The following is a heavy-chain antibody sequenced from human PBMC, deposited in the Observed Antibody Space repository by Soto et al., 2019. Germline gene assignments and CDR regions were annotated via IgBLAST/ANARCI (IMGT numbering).Heavy chain of an antibody. CDR1: GGTFSSYA. CDR3: ARGIAPYYFDY. J-gene: IGHJ4*02. CDR2: IIPIFGTA. V-gene: IGHV1-69*05. Sequence: ASVKVSCKASGGTFSSYAISWVRQAPGQGLEWMGGIIPIFGTANYAQKFQGRVTITRDTSASTAYMELSSLRSEDTAVYYCARGIAPYYFDYWGQGTLVPVSS. D-gene: IGHD6-13*01.